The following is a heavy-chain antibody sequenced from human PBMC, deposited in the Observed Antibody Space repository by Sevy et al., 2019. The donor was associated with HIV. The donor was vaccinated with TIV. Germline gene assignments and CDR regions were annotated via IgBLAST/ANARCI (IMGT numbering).Heavy chain of an antibody. CDR3: VREGAPYRNIRYCSGNNCFYNWFDP. J-gene: IGHJ5*02. Sequence: GGSLRLSCAASGFTFNDYALHWVRQAPGKGLEWVAIISSDGDNTYYADTVKGRFTISRDNSKNTVYLQMNRLRAEDTAFYYCVREGAPYRNIRYCSGNNCFYNWFDPLGQRTLVTVSS. V-gene: IGHV3-30-3*01. CDR2: ISSDGDNT. D-gene: IGHD2-15*01. CDR1: GFTFNDYA.